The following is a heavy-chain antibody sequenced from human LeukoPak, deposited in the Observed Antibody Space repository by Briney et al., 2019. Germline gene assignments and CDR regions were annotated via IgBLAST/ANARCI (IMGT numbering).Heavy chain of an antibody. CDR1: GYTFPGYY. Sequence: GASVKVSCKASGYTFPGYYMHWVRQAPGQGLEWMGWINPNSGGTNYAQKFQGRVTMTRDTSISTAYMELSRLRSDDTAVYYCARRPYYYYYYMDVWGKGTTVTVSS. V-gene: IGHV1-2*02. CDR3: ARRPYYYYYYMDV. J-gene: IGHJ6*03. CDR2: INPNSGGT.